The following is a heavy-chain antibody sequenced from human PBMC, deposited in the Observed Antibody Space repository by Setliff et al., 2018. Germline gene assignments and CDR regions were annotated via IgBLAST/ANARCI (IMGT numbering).Heavy chain of an antibody. CDR3: ARYNYYDSSGYFLTFDY. Sequence: SETLSLTCTVSGGSISSSSYYWGWIRQPPGKGLEWIGSIYYSGSAYYNPSLKSRVTISVDTSKNQFSLKLSSVTAADTAVYYCARYNYYDSSGYFLTFDYWGQGTLVTVSS. J-gene: IGHJ4*02. CDR1: GGSISSSSYY. CDR2: IYYSGSA. V-gene: IGHV4-39*01. D-gene: IGHD3-22*01.